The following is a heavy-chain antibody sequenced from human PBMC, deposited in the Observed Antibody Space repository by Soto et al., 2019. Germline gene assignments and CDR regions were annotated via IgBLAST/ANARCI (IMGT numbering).Heavy chain of an antibody. CDR2: ISAYNGNT. J-gene: IGHJ6*02. D-gene: IGHD6-13*01. Sequence: QVQLVQSGAEVKKPGASVKVSCKASGYTFTSYGISWVRQAPGQGLEWMGWISAYNGNTNYAQKLQGRVTMTTDTSTSTAYMELRGLRSDDTAVYYCARVVIAAAGYYYYYGMDVWGQGTTVTVSS. CDR1: GYTFTSYG. V-gene: IGHV1-18*01. CDR3: ARVVIAAAGYYYYYGMDV.